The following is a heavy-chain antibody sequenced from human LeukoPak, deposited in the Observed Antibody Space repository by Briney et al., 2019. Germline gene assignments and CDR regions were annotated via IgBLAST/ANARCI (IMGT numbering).Heavy chain of an antibody. J-gene: IGHJ4*02. CDR1: GGTFSSYA. Sequence: ASVKVSCKASGGTFSSYAISWVRQAPGQGLEWMGGIIPIFGTANYAQKFQGRVTITADESTSTAYMELSSLRSEDTAVYYCARELYGDYDLHFDYWGQGTLVTVSS. CDR3: ARELYGDYDLHFDY. V-gene: IGHV1-69*13. CDR2: IIPIFGTA. D-gene: IGHD4-17*01.